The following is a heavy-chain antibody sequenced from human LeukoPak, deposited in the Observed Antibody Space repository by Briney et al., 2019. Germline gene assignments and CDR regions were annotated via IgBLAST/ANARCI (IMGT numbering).Heavy chain of an antibody. CDR1: GGSIGNHY. CDR2: IYYSGST. CDR3: ARDLGYFGSGSYLGWFDP. D-gene: IGHD3-10*01. V-gene: IGHV4-59*11. J-gene: IGHJ5*02. Sequence: PSETLSLTCSVSGGSIGNHYWTWIRRPPGKGLEWIGHIYYSGSTTYNPSLKSRVTISVDTSKNQFSLKLSSVTPADTAAYYCARDLGYFGSGSYLGWFDPWGQGTLVTVSS.